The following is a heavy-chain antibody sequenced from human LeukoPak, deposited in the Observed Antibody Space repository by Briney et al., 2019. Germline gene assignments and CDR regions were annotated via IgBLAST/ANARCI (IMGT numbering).Heavy chain of an antibody. CDR2: INSDGSST. CDR3: ARDLRERGYGEPRNNWFDP. V-gene: IGHV3-74*01. CDR1: GFTFRSYW. J-gene: IGHJ5*02. Sequence: GGSLRLSCAACGFTFRSYWMHGVRQAAGKGLVWVSRINSDGSSTSYADSVKGRFTISRDNAKNTLYLQMNSLRAEDTAVYYCARDLRERGYGEPRNNWFDPWGQGTLVTVSS. D-gene: IGHD4-17*01.